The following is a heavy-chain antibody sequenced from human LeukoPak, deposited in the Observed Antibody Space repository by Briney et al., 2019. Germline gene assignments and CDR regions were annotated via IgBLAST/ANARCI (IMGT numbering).Heavy chain of an antibody. CDR2: TYYRSKWYN. CDR3: VGHKVGADYCAFDY. V-gene: IGHV6-1*01. D-gene: IGHD1-26*01. J-gene: IGHJ4*02. Sequence: SQTLSHTSAISGDSVSSNSAAWNWIRQSPSRGLEWLGRTYYRSKWYNDYAISVKSRISIDPDTSKNQFSLQLNSVTPEDTAVYYCVGHKVGADYCAFDYSGEGSLVSVSS. CDR1: GDSVSSNSAA.